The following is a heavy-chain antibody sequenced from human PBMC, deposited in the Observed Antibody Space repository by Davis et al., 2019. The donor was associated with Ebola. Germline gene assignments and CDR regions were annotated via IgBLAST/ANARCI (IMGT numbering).Heavy chain of an antibody. D-gene: IGHD6-6*01. CDR1: GYTFSNYG. J-gene: IGHJ6*02. V-gene: IGHV1-18*01. Sequence: AASVKVSCKASGYTFSNYGISWVRQAPGQGLEWVGWISAYNGHTKYGQKVQGRVTMTTDTSTSTAYMELRSLRSDDTAVYYCARDLLAARPGGQAYYYYGMDVWGQGTTVTVSS. CDR3: ARDLLAARPGGQAYYYYGMDV. CDR2: ISAYNGHT.